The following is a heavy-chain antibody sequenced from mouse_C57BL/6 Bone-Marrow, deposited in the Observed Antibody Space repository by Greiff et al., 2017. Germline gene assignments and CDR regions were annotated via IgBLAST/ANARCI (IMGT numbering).Heavy chain of an antibody. V-gene: IGHV5-4*01. Sequence: EVQGVESGGGLVKPGGSLKLSCAASGFTFSSYAMSWVRQTPEKRLEWVATISDGGSYTYYPDNVKGRFTISRDNAKNNLYLQMSHLKSEDTAMYYCARVAYYAMDYWGQGTSVTVSS. CDR2: ISDGGSYT. CDR3: ARVAYYAMDY. J-gene: IGHJ4*01. D-gene: IGHD1-1*02. CDR1: GFTFSSYA.